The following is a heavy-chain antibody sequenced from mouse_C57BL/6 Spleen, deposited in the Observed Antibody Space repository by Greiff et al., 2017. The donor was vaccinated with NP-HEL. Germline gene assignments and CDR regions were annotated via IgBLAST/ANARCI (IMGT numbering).Heavy chain of an antibody. Sequence: EVKLVESGGDLVKPGGSLKLSCAASGFTFSSYGMSWVRQTPDKRLEWVATISSGGSYTYYPDSVKGQFTISRDNVRNTLYLQMSSLKSEDTAMYYFARQDYYGSSYGYFDVWGTGTTVTVSS. CDR1: GFTFSSYG. D-gene: IGHD1-1*01. V-gene: IGHV5-6*01. J-gene: IGHJ1*03. CDR2: ISSGGSYT. CDR3: ARQDYYGSSYGYFDV.